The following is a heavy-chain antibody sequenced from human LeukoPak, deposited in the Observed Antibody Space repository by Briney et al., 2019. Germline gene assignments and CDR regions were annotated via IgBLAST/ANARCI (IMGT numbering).Heavy chain of an antibody. Sequence: ASVKVSCKASGYTFTSYAMHWVRQAPGQRLEWMGWINAGNGNTKYLQKFQGRVTITRDTSASTAYMELSSLRSEDTAVYYCASGGQVVGATTYYWGQGTLVTVSS. CDR3: ASGGQVVGATTYY. J-gene: IGHJ4*02. V-gene: IGHV1-3*01. CDR1: GYTFTSYA. D-gene: IGHD1-26*01. CDR2: INAGNGNT.